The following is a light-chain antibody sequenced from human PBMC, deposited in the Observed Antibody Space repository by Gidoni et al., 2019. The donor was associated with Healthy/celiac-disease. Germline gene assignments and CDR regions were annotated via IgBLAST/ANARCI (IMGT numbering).Light chain of an antibody. CDR1: QSVSSN. CDR3: QQYNNWPPVT. J-gene: IGKJ4*01. V-gene: IGKV3-15*01. CDR2: GAS. Sequence: IVMTQSPATLSVSPGERATLSCRASQSVSSNLAWYQQKPGQAPRLLIYGASTRATGIPARFSGSGSGTEFTLTISSMQSEDFAVYYCQQYNNWPPVTCGGGNKVEIK.